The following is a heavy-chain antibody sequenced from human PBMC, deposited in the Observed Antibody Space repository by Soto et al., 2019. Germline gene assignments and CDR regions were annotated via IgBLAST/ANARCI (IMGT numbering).Heavy chain of an antibody. CDR3: ASGGGGWYRYFDY. Sequence: GGSLRLSCAASGFTVSSNYMSWVRQAPGKGLEWVSVIYSGGSTYYADSVKGRFTISRDNSKNTLYLQMNSLRAEDTAVYYCASGGGGWYRYFDYWGQGTLVTVSS. CDR2: IYSGGST. J-gene: IGHJ4*02. CDR1: GFTVSSNY. D-gene: IGHD6-19*01. V-gene: IGHV3-66*01.